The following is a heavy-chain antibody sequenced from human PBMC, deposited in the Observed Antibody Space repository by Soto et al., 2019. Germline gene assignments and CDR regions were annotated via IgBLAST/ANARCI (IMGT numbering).Heavy chain of an antibody. J-gene: IGHJ6*02. CDR3: ARDDGAARQRGDYYYYGMDV. CDR1: GFTVSSNY. V-gene: IGHV3-66*01. CDR2: IYSGGST. Sequence: GGSLRLSCAASGFTVSSNYMSWVRQAPGKGLEWVSVIYSGGSTYYADSVKGRFTISRDNSKNTLYLQMNSLRAEDTAVYYCARDDGAARQRGDYYYYGMDVWGQGTTVTVSS. D-gene: IGHD6-6*01.